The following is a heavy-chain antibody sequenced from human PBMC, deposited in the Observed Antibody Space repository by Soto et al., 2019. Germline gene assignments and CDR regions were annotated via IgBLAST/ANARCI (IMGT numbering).Heavy chain of an antibody. CDR1: GFTFSSYA. V-gene: IGHV3-23*01. D-gene: IGHD2-2*01. CDR2: ISGSGGST. J-gene: IGHJ3*02. CDR3: AKDRGMFRYCSSTSCPSDAFDI. Sequence: GGSLRLSCAASGFTFSSYAMSWVRQAPGKGLEWVSAISGSGGSTYYADSVKGRFTISRDNSKNTLYLQMNSLRAEDTAVYYCAKDRGMFRYCSSTSCPSDAFDIWGQGTMVTVSS.